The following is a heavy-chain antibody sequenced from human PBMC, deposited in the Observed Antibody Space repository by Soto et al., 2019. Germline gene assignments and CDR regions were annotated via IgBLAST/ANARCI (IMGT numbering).Heavy chain of an antibody. D-gene: IGHD3-22*01. CDR3: ARAIIVNGNPPLYYFDS. CDR2: IYYSGHP. J-gene: IGHJ4*02. CDR1: GGSISNDRYY. V-gene: IGHV4-31*03. Sequence: QLQESGPGLVKPSQTLSLTCTVSGGSISNDRYYCSWVRQHPGRGLEWIGYIYYSGHPYYNPSLKSRVTLSVDTSQNQSSLELNSVTAADTAAYYCARAIIVNGNPPLYYFDSWGQGSLVTVSS.